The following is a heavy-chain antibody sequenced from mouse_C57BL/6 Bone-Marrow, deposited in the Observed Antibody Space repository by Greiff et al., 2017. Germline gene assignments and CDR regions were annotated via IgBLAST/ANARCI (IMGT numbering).Heavy chain of an antibody. V-gene: IGHV1-69*01. CDR2: IDPSDSYT. J-gene: IGHJ2*01. CDR3: ARDGYYFDY. Sequence: QVQLQQPGAELVMPGASVKLSCKASGYTFTSYWMHWVKQRPGQGLEWIGEIDPSDSYTNYNQKFKGKSTLTVDKSSSTADMQLSRLTSEDSAVYYCARDGYYFDYWGQGTTLTVSS. CDR1: GYTFTSYW.